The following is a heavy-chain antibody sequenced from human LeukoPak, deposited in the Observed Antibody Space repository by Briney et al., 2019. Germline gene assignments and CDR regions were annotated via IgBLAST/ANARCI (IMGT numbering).Heavy chain of an antibody. J-gene: IGHJ4*02. CDR1: GGSFSGYY. D-gene: IGHD6-13*01. V-gene: IGHV4-34*01. CDR3: ARHRLPAAFDY. CDR2: INHSGST. Sequence: SETLSLTCAVYGGSFSGYYWSWIRQPPGKGLEWIGEINHSGSTNYNPSLKSRVTISVDTSKNQFSLKLSSVTAADTAVYYCARHRLPAAFDYWGQGTLVTVSS.